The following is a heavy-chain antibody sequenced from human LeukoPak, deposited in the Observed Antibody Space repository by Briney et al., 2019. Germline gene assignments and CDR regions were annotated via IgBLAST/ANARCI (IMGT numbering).Heavy chain of an antibody. J-gene: IGHJ5*02. CDR1: GYSFTSYW. D-gene: IGHD2-15*01. V-gene: IGHV5-51*01. CDR2: IYPGDSDT. CDR3: ARQTAHLGYCSGGSCYSSYNWFDP. Sequence: GESLKISCKGSGYSFTSYWIGWVRQMPGKGLEWMGIIYPGDSDTRYSPSFQGQVTISADKSISTAYLQWSSLKASDTAMYYCARQTAHLGYCSGGSCYSSYNWFDPWGQGTLVTVSS.